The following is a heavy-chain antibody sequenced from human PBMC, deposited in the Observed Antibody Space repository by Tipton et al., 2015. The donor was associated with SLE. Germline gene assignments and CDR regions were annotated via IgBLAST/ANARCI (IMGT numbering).Heavy chain of an antibody. D-gene: IGHD6-19*01. CDR3: ASLLWGGWPFDH. CDR1: GGSMTTGSYF. V-gene: IGHV4-61*02. Sequence: LRLSCTVSGGSMTTGSYFWTWIRQPAGKGPEYIGRIYSTGDINYNPALKSRVTILADTSKDQFSLKLSSVTAADTAMYYCASLLWGGWPFDHWGQGTLVTVSS. CDR2: IYSTGDI. J-gene: IGHJ4*02.